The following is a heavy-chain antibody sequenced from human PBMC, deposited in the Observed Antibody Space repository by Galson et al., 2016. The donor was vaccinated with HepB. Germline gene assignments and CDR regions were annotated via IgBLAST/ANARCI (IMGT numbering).Heavy chain of an antibody. CDR2: ISTSGDII. J-gene: IGHJ6*02. V-gene: IGHV3-11*01. CDR3: GRDGEFDYYYGTDV. CDR1: GFSFSDYY. Sequence: SLRLSCAASGFSFSDYYMTWIRQAPGKGLEYISYISTSGDIIYYADSVKGRFTVSRDNAKNSLYLQMNSLRAEDPAVYYCGRDGEFDYYYGTDVGGQGTTVTVSS.